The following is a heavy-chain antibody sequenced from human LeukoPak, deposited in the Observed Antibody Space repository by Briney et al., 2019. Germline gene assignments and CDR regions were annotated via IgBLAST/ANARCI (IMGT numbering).Heavy chain of an antibody. CDR2: FDPEDGET. Sequence: GASVKVSCKVSGYTLTELSMHWVRQAPGKGLEWMGGFDPEDGETIYAQKFQGRVTMTEDTSTDTAYMELSSLRSEDTAVYYCATGETNYDSSGYYYNYGYWGQGTLVTVSS. CDR3: ATGETNYDSSGYYYNYGY. J-gene: IGHJ4*02. D-gene: IGHD3-22*01. CDR1: GYTLTELS. V-gene: IGHV1-24*01.